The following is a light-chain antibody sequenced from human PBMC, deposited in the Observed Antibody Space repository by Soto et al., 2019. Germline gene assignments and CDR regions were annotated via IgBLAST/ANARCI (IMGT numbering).Light chain of an antibody. Sequence: SQITESTSTLSGTVGDRVSITWWGSQTISSWLAWYQQKPGKAPKLLIYKASTLKSGVPSRFSGSGSGTEFTLTISSLQPDDFATYYCQHYNSYSEAFGQGTKV. CDR2: KAS. CDR1: QTISSW. CDR3: QHYNSYSEA. J-gene: IGKJ1*01. V-gene: IGKV1-5*03.